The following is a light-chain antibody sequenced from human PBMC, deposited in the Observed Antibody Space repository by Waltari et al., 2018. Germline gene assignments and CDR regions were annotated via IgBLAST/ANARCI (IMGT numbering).Light chain of an antibody. J-gene: IGKJ2*01. Sequence: EIVLTQSPATLSLSPGDRATLSCRASQSISSYLAWYQQKRGQAPRLLTYDASNRATGIPARFSGSGSGTDFTLTISNVEPEDFAIYYCQQRSTWPPYTFGQGTKLEIK. V-gene: IGKV3-11*01. CDR2: DAS. CDR3: QQRSTWPPYT. CDR1: QSISSY.